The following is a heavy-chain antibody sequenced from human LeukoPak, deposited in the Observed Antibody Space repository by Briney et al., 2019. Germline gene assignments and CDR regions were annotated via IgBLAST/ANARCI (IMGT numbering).Heavy chain of an antibody. V-gene: IGHV1-24*01. CDR2: FDPGDDET. CDR3: ATEKDLLLDS. CDR1: GYSLIELS. D-gene: IGHD1-26*01. Sequence: GASVKVSCKVSGYSLIELSTHWVRQAPGQGLEWMGGFDPGDDETIYAQKFQGRVTMTEDTSTDTAYLELSSLGSEDTAVYFCATEKDLLLDSWGQGTPVTVSS. J-gene: IGHJ5*01.